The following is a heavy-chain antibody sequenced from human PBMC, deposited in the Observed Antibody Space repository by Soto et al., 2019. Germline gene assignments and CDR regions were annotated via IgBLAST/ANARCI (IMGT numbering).Heavy chain of an antibody. CDR3: ASTSRGGLELPGYYYGMDV. CDR1: GGTFSSYA. J-gene: IGHJ6*02. D-gene: IGHD1-7*01. Sequence: GASVKVSCKASGGTFSSYAISWVRQAPGQGLEWMGGIIPIFGTANYAQKFQGRVTITADESTSTAYMELSSLRSEDTAVYYCASTSRGGLELPGYYYGMDVWGQGTTVTVSS. V-gene: IGHV1-69*13. CDR2: IIPIFGTA.